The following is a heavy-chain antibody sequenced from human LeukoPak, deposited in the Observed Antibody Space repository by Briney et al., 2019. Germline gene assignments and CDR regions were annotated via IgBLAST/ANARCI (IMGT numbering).Heavy chain of an antibody. J-gene: IGHJ4*02. V-gene: IGHV1-69*06. CDR2: IIPIFGTA. Sequence: SVKVSCKASGGTFSSYAISWVRQAPGQGLEWMGGIIPIFGTANYAQKFQGRVTITADKSTSTAYMELSSLRSEDTAVYYCARTNIAVAGGPFDYWGQGTLVTVSS. D-gene: IGHD6-19*01. CDR1: GGTFSSYA. CDR3: ARTNIAVAGGPFDY.